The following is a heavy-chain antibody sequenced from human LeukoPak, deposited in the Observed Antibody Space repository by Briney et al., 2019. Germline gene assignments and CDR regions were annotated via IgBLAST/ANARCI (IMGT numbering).Heavy chain of an antibody. J-gene: IGHJ6*03. CDR3: ARPPPPRGRNYYYYMDV. CDR1: GGSISSYY. CDR2: IYYSGST. V-gene: IGHV4-59*08. Sequence: SETLSLTCTVSGGSISSYYWSWIRQPPGKGLEWIGYIYYSGSTYYNPSLKSRVTISVDTSKNQFSLKLSSVTAADTAVYYCARPPPPRGRNYYYYMDVWGKGTTVTVSS.